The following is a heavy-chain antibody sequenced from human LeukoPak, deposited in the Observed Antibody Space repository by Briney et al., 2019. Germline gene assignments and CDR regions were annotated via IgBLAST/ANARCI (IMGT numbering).Heavy chain of an antibody. J-gene: IGHJ3*02. D-gene: IGHD5-24*01. Sequence: GGSLRLSCAASGVTFDRYWMHWVRQAPGKGLVWVSRINSDGSSTSYADSVKCRFTISRDNAKNTLYLQMNSLRVEDTAVYYCARDYGMAGSTNAFDIWGQGTVVTVSS. V-gene: IGHV3-74*01. CDR3: ARDYGMAGSTNAFDI. CDR1: GVTFDRYW. CDR2: INSDGSST.